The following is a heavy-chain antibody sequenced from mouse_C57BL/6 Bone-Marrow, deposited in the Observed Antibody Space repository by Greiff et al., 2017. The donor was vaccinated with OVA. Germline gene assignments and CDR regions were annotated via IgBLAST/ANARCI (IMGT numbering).Heavy chain of an antibody. CDR1: GFNIKDDY. CDR2: IDPENGDT. D-gene: IGHD2-3*01. Sequence: VQLQQSGAELVRPGASVKLSCTASGFNIKDDYMHWVKQRPEQGLEWIGWIDPENGDTEYASKFQGKATITADTSSNTAYLQLSSLTSEDTAVYYCTIYDGYFLFAYWGQGTRSLSLQ. CDR3: TIYDGYFLFAY. V-gene: IGHV14-4*01. J-gene: IGHJ3*01.